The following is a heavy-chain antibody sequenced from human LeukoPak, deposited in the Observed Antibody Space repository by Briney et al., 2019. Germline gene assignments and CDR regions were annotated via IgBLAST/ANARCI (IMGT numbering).Heavy chain of an antibody. CDR2: IYSGGST. CDR3: ARDKVDIVVVPAKESDYKYYYFMDV. J-gene: IGHJ6*03. D-gene: IGHD2-2*01. Sequence: GSLRLSCAASEFSVGSNYMTWVRQAPGKGLEWVSLIYSGGSTYYADSVKGRFTISRDNAKNSLYLQMNSLRAEDTAVYYCARDKVDIVVVPAKESDYKYYYFMDVWGKGTTVTVSS. V-gene: IGHV3-66*01. CDR1: EFSVGSNY.